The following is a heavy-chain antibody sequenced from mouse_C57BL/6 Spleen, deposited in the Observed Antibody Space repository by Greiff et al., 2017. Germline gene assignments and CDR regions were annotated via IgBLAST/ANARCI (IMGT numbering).Heavy chain of an antibody. J-gene: IGHJ1*03. CDR2: INYDGSST. CDR1: GFTFSDYY. D-gene: IGHD2-2*01. V-gene: IGHV5-16*01. CDR3: ARVRGIYYGYDDWYFDV. Sequence: EVQRVESEGGLVQPGSSMKLSCTASGFTFSDYYMAWVRQVPEKGLEWVANINYDGSSTYYLDSLKSRFIISRDNAKNILYLQMSSLKSEDTATYYCARVRGIYYGYDDWYFDVWGTGTTVTVSS.